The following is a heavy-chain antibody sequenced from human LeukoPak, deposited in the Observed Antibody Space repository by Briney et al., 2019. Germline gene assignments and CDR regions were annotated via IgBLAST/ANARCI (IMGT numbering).Heavy chain of an antibody. CDR3: ARVGGPGIAAAGLIDY. D-gene: IGHD6-13*01. V-gene: IGHV3-66*01. CDR2: FYSGDST. CDR1: GFTFSSYS. Sequence: GGSLRLSCAASGFTFSSYSMNWVRQAPGKGLEWVSVFYSGDSTYYADSVKGRCTISRDNSKNTLYPQMNSLRAEDTAVYYCARVGGPGIAAAGLIDYWGQGTLVTVSS. J-gene: IGHJ4*02.